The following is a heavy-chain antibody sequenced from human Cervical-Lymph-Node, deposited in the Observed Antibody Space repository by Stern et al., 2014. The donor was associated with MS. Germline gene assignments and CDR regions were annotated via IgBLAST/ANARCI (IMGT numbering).Heavy chain of an antibody. CDR1: GYTFTSYG. D-gene: IGHD2-15*01. V-gene: IGHV1-18*01. CDR3: ARGLLGSENAFDI. CDR2: IMAYNGYT. Sequence: QVQLVQSGAEVMKPGASVKVSCKSSGYTFTSYGISLVRQAPGQGLEWMGLIMAYNGYTNYAQKLQGRVTMTADPSPSTAYMELRSLRSDDTAVYYCARGLLGSENAFDIWGQGTMVTVSS. J-gene: IGHJ3*02.